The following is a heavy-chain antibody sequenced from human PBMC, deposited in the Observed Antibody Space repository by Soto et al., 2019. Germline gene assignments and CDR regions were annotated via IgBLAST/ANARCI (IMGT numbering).Heavy chain of an antibody. Sequence: QVQLQQWGAGLLKPSETLSLTCAVYGGSFSGYYWSWIRQPPGKGLEWIGEINHSGSTNYNPSLKSRVTISVDTSKNQFSLKLSSVTAADTAVYYCARGRRRIQLWLPPSAWGQGTLVTVSS. CDR2: INHSGST. J-gene: IGHJ5*02. CDR1: GGSFSGYY. CDR3: ARGRRRIQLWLPPSA. D-gene: IGHD5-18*01. V-gene: IGHV4-34*01.